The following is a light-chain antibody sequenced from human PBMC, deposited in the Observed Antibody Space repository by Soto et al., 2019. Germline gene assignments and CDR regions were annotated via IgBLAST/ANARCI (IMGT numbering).Light chain of an antibody. Sequence: DIQMTQSPSTLSASVVDRVTMTCRASQSVSIWLAWYQQKPGKAPRLLIYDAASLKTGVPSRFSGSGSGTNFTLTISSLQPDDFATYYCQYDSSFGQGTKVDIK. CDR3: QYDSS. V-gene: IGKV1-5*01. J-gene: IGKJ2*01. CDR1: QSVSIW. CDR2: DAA.